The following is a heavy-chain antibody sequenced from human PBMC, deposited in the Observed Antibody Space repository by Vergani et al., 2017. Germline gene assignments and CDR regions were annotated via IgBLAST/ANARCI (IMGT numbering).Heavy chain of an antibody. Sequence: EVQLLESGGGLVQPGGSRRLSCAGAGFTFDTYTMAYVRQAPGKGLEWVATISSGGGDIFYADSVKGRFTISRDNSKNTLFLQMNSLKDEDTAVYYCARATGPSNYGQLVLYYYYMDVWGKGTTVTVSS. CDR3: ARATGPSNYGQLVLYYYYMDV. D-gene: IGHD6-6*01. J-gene: IGHJ6*03. CDR2: ISSGGGDI. V-gene: IGHV3-23*01. CDR1: GFTFDTYT.